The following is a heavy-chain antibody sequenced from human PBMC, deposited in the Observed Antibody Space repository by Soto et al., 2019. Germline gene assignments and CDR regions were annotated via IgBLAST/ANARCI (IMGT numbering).Heavy chain of an antibody. CDR2: INSDGSST. D-gene: IGHD6-19*01. V-gene: IGHV3-74*01. J-gene: IGHJ6*03. Sequence: GGSLRLSCAASGFTFSSYWMHWVRQAPGKGLVWVSRINSDGSSTSYADSVKGRFTISRDNAKNTLYLQMNSLRAEDTAVYYCARDLEGYSSVWPLYYYYYMYVWGKETTVTVSS. CDR3: ARDLEGYSSVWPLYYYYYMYV. CDR1: GFTFSSYW.